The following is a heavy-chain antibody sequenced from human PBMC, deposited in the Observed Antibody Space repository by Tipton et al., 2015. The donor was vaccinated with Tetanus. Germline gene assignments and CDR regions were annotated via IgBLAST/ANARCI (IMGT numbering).Heavy chain of an antibody. Sequence: RSLRLSCEASGFTFGRFGMHWVRQAPGKGLEWVAVISYDGGNKFYADSVQGRFTISRDNSKNTFYLEMHSLRSEDTAVYFCAKDQIVEQATRDHDYGVDVWGQGTTVTVSS. V-gene: IGHV3-30*18. CDR2: ISYDGGNK. D-gene: IGHD3-22*01. CDR3: AKDQIVEQATRDHDYGVDV. CDR1: GFTFGRFG. J-gene: IGHJ6*02.